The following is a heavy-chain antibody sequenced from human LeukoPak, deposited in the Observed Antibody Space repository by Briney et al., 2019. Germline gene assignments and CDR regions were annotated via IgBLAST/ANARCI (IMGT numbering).Heavy chain of an antibody. J-gene: IGHJ4*02. CDR3: VRATSQAFDY. V-gene: IGHV3-74*01. CDR2: INIDGSST. Sequence: PGGSLRLSCAASGFTFSSYWIRWVRHAPGKGLVWVSRINIDGSSTSHADSVKGRFTISRDNAKNTLSLQMNSLTVEDTAVYYCVRATSQAFDYWGQGTLVTVSS. CDR1: GFTFSSYW.